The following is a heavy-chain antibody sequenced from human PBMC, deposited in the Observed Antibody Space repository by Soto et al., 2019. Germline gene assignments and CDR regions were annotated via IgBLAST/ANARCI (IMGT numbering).Heavy chain of an antibody. CDR2: IYAGGST. D-gene: IGHD3-10*01. Sequence: EVQLVETGGGLTQPGGSLRLSCENSGFTVNSDYMSWVRQAPGKGLAWVSIIYAGGSTYYADSVRGRFTISSDTSRNTLYLQMNSLRVEDTAVYYCARSFDYGYIHHWGQGTLVTVSS. J-gene: IGHJ4*02. CDR3: ARSFDYGYIHH. CDR1: GFTVNSDY. V-gene: IGHV3-53*02.